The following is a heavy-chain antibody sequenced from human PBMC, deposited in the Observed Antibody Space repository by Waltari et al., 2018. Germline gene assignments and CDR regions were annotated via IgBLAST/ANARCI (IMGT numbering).Heavy chain of an antibody. V-gene: IGHV1-24*01. CDR1: GYTLTKLS. D-gene: IGHD3-16*01. CDR3: VTAIETVVQGGMIVRGPRPYWFDR. J-gene: IGHJ5*02. Sequence: QVRLVQSGAEVRKPGASAKVSCKVSGYTLTKLSIPWVRQNRGKGLRWMGEFEGEERGRVYARGVQSSDNQTEDTVTDTVSMELSSVRYEDTADMYCVTAIETVVQGGMIVRGPRPYWFDRGRPGILVTVSS. CDR2: FEGEERGR.